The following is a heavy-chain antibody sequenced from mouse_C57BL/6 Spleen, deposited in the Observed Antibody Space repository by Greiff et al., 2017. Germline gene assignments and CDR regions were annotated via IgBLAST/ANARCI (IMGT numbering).Heavy chain of an antibody. D-gene: IGHD4-1*01. Sequence: EVHLVESGGGLVKPGGSLKLSCAASGFTFSSYAMSWVRQTPEKRLEWVATISDGGSYTYYPDNVKGRFTISRDNAKNNLYLQMSHLKSEDTAMYYCARPNWDWYFDVWGTGTTVTVSS. CDR2: ISDGGSYT. J-gene: IGHJ1*03. CDR3: ARPNWDWYFDV. V-gene: IGHV5-4*01. CDR1: GFTFSSYA.